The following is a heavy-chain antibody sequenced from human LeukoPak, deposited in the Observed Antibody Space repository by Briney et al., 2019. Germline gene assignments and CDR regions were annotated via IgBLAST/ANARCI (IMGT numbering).Heavy chain of an antibody. CDR3: AKDRDDYGDDC. CDR1: GFTFTDFG. CDR2: IRRDGRSK. V-gene: IGHV3-30*02. Sequence: GGSLRLSCAASGFTFTDFGMHWVRQAPGKGLDWVSHIRRDGRSKFYAESVKGRFTISRDSSKNTLYLQMNSLRAEDTAVYYCAKDRDDYGDDCWGQGILVTVST. J-gene: IGHJ4*02. D-gene: IGHD4-17*01.